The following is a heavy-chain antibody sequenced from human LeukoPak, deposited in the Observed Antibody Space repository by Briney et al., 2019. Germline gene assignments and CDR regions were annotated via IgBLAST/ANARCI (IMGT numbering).Heavy chain of an antibody. CDR1: GGSISSYY. CDR2: IYYSGST. D-gene: IGHD1-7*01. Sequence: SETLSLTCTVSGGSISSYYWSWIRQHPGKGLEWIGYIYYSGSTNYNPSLKSRVTISVDTSKNQFSLKLSSVTAADTAVYYCVRSPITGTTLNWFDPWGQGTLVTVSS. V-gene: IGHV4-59*01. CDR3: VRSPITGTTLNWFDP. J-gene: IGHJ5*02.